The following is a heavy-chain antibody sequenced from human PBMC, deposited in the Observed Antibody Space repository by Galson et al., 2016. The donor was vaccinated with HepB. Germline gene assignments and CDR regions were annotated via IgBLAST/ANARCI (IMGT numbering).Heavy chain of an antibody. D-gene: IGHD3-22*01. CDR1: GGSISYNYW. CDR3: AKSRYSDTTGYFFPDF. V-gene: IGHV4-4*02. J-gene: IGHJ4*02. CDR2: IYHSGIS. Sequence: SETLSLTCAVSGGSISYNYWWSWVRQPPGQGLEWIGQIYHSGISNYTPSLKSRVSISVDKSKNHFSLQLTSVAAADTAIYFCAKSRYSDTTGYFFPDFWGQGTLVTVSS.